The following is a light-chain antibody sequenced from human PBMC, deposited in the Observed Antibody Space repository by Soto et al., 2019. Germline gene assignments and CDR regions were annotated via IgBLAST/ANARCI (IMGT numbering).Light chain of an antibody. Sequence: QAVVTQEPSLTVSPGETVTLTCGSSTGTVTSGHYPYWFQQRPGQAPTTLIYDTNNKYSWTPDRFSGSLLGGKAALTLSGAQPEDECYYCCLLLYSGNRRVFGTGTKVTVL. CDR2: DTN. V-gene: IGLV7-46*01. CDR1: TGTVTSGHY. CDR3: LLLYSGNRRV. J-gene: IGLJ1*01.